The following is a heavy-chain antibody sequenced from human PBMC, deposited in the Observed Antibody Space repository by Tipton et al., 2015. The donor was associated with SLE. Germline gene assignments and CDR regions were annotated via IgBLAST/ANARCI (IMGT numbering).Heavy chain of an antibody. CDR1: GYSISSGYY. J-gene: IGHJ4*02. V-gene: IGHV4-38-2*02. Sequence: TLSLTCTVSGYSISSGYYWGWIRQPPGKGLEWIGSIYHIGSTYYNPSLKSRVTISVDTSKNQFSLKLSSVTAADTAVYYCARLDYGDYTGYFDYWGQGTLVTVSS. CDR3: ARLDYGDYTGYFDY. D-gene: IGHD4-17*01. CDR2: IYHIGST.